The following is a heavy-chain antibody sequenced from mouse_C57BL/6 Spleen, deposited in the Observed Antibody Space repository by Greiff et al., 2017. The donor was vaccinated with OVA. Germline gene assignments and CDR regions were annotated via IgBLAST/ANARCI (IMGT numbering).Heavy chain of an antibody. CDR2: IYPSDSET. V-gene: IGHV1-61*01. Sequence: QVQLQQPGAELVRPGSSVKLSCKASGYTFTSYWMDWVKQRPGHGLEWIGNIYPSDSETHYNQKFKDKATFTVDKSASTAYMPLSSLTSEDSSVDYCARYGGYPEYARDYWGQGTSVTVSA. CDR3: ARYGGYPEYARDY. J-gene: IGHJ4*01. CDR1: GYTFTSYW. D-gene: IGHD2-2*01.